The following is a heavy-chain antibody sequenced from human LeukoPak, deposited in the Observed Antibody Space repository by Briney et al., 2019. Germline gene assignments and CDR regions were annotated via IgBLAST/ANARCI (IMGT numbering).Heavy chain of an antibody. CDR3: ARDGYSGSYYDY. V-gene: IGHV3-7*04. CDR2: IKQDGSEK. CDR1: GFTFRSYW. J-gene: IGHJ4*02. D-gene: IGHD1-26*01. Sequence: GGSLGLSCAASGFTFRSYWMSWVRQAPGKGLEWVANIKQDGSEKYYVDSVKGRFTISRDNAKNSLYLQMSSLRAEDTAVYYRARDGYSGSYYDYWGQGTLVAVSS.